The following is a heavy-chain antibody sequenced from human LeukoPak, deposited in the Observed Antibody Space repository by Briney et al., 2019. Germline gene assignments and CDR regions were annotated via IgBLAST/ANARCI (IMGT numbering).Heavy chain of an antibody. J-gene: IGHJ6*02. V-gene: IGHV1-2*02. CDR2: INPNSGGT. CDR3: ARDRWELPYYYYGMDV. D-gene: IGHD1-26*01. CDR1: GYTFTGYY. Sequence: GASVKVSCKASGYTFTGYYMHWVRQAPGQGLEWMGWINPNSGGTNYAQKFQGRVTMTRDTSISTDYMELSRLRSDDTAVYYCARDRWELPYYYYGMDVWGQGTTVTVSS.